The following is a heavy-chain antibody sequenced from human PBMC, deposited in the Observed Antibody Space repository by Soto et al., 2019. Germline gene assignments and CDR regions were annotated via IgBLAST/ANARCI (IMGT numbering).Heavy chain of an antibody. J-gene: IGHJ4*02. CDR2: ISSSSSTI. CDR3: AREIDYGGNGDDY. CDR1: GFTFSSYS. V-gene: IGHV3-48*02. D-gene: IGHD4-17*01. Sequence: SLRLSCAASGFTFSSYSMNWVRQAPGKGLEWVSYISSSSSTIYYADSVKGRFTISRDNAKNSLYLQMNSLRDEDTAVYYCAREIDYGGNGDDYWGQGTLVTVSS.